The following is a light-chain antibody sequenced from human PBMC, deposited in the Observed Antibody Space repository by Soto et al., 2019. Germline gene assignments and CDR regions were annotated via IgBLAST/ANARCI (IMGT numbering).Light chain of an antibody. V-gene: IGKV3D-20*02. CDR2: GAS. CDR3: QQRSNWQGAT. J-gene: IGKJ4*01. CDR1: QSVSSSY. Sequence: EIVLTHSPGTLSLSPGERATLSFSSSQSVSSSYLAWYQQKPGQAPRLLIYGASTRATGIPARFSGSGSGTEFTLSINSLQSEDFAVYYCQQRSNWQGATFGGGTKVDIK.